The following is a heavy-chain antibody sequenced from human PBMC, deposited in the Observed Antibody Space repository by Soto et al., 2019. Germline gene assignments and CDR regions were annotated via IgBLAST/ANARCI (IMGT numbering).Heavy chain of an antibody. D-gene: IGHD5-18*01. CDR2: ISVYNGNT. CDR3: ARSYSYGSYWYFDL. Sequence: QVQLMQSGAEVKEPGASVKVSCKASGYTFTTYGISWVRQAPGQGLEWMGWISVYNGNTNYAERLQGRVTMTTDTSTSTAYMELWRLRSDDTAMYYCARSYSYGSYWYFDLWGRGTLVTVSS. V-gene: IGHV1-18*04. J-gene: IGHJ2*01. CDR1: GYTFTTYG.